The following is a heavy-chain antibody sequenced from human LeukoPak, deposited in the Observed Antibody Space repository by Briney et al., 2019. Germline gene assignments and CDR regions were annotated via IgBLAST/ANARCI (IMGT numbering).Heavy chain of an antibody. Sequence: AGGSLRLSCAGSGFTFSHYSMNWVRQAPGKGLEWVASFGSDLSFRSVADSLKGRFTISRDNSKNTLYLQMNSLGAEDTAMYYCAKVSLNMVNDAFDIWGQGTMVSVSS. CDR2: FGSDLSFR. V-gene: IGHV3-21*01. J-gene: IGHJ3*02. CDR3: AKVSLNMVNDAFDI. CDR1: GFTFSHYS. D-gene: IGHD4/OR15-4a*01.